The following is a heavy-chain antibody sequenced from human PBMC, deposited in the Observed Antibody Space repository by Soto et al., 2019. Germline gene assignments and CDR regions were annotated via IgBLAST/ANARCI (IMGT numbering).Heavy chain of an antibody. V-gene: IGHV1-18*01. CDR2: ISADNGNT. CDR3: ARQPYSSGWPRGRERDY. CDR1: GYTFTSYG. D-gene: IGHD6-19*01. J-gene: IGHJ4*02. Sequence: QVQLVQSGAEVKNPGASVKVSCKASGYTFTSYGISWVRQAPGQGFEWMGRISADNGNTNSAQKFQGRVSMTRDTSTSTAYMELRSLRSDDTAVYYWARQPYSSGWPRGRERDYWGQGTLVTVSS.